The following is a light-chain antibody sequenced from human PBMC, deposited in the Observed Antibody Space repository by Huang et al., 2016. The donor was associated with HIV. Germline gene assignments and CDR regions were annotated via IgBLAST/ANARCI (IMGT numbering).Light chain of an antibody. J-gene: IGKJ5*01. CDR3: QQRFSTTLT. CDR1: QNINMY. CDR2: AAS. V-gene: IGKV1-39*01. Sequence: DIQLPQSPPALSASVGESVTITCRASQNINMYLNWYQQKPGQAPRLLICAASRLRSGVPSRFSGSGSGTDFTLTISSLQLEDFATYYCQQRFSTTLTFGQGTRLDIK.